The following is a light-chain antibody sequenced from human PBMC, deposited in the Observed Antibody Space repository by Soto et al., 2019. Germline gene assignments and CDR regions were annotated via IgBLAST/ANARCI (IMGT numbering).Light chain of an antibody. V-gene: IGKV3-20*01. J-gene: IGKJ1*01. Sequence: EIVLTQSPGIMYLSPGERATLSCRASQTVGRSYLAWYQQKPGQAPRLLIFGTSTRATGIPDRFSGGWSGTDFTLTISRLDPEDYAVYFCQQYDSIPPWTFGQGTRVEVK. CDR3: QQYDSIPPWT. CDR1: QTVGRSY. CDR2: GTS.